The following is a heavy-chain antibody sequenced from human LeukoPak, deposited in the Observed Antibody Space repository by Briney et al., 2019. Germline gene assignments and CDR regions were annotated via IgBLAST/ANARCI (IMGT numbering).Heavy chain of an antibody. Sequence: ASVKVSCKASGYTFTSYGISWVRQAPGQRLEWMGWINPRTGDTHYAQKFQGRVTMTRDTSISTAYMDLRSLRSDDTAVYYCARAGGVITTDDAFDIWGQGTMVTVSS. D-gene: IGHD3-22*01. CDR2: INPRTGDT. V-gene: IGHV1-18*01. CDR1: GYTFTSYG. CDR3: ARAGGVITTDDAFDI. J-gene: IGHJ3*02.